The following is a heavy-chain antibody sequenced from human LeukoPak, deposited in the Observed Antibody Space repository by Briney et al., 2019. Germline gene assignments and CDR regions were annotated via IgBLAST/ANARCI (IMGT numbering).Heavy chain of an antibody. J-gene: IGHJ4*02. D-gene: IGHD3-22*01. V-gene: IGHV3-23*01. CDR1: GFTFSRSA. CDR3: AKDGLYYDGSEHVYYFDS. Sequence: GGSLRLSCAASGFTFSRSAMTWVRQGPGTGLEFVASIIYSGGATYYADSVKGRFTISRDNSKNTLYLQMNSLRAEDTALYYCAKDGLYYDGSEHVYYFDSWGQGTLVTVSP. CDR2: IIYSGGAT.